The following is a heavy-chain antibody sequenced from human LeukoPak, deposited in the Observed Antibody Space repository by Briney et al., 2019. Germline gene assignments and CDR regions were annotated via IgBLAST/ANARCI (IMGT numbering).Heavy chain of an antibody. Sequence: SETLSLTCTVFGGSISSSTVYWGWIRQPPGKGLEWIGTIYHRGSTYYNSSLKSRVTISVDTSKKQFSLRANSVTAADTAVYYCARTGFRNWFDPWGQGTLVTVSS. CDR2: IYHRGST. D-gene: IGHD1-14*01. J-gene: IGHJ5*02. V-gene: IGHV4-39*07. CDR1: GGSISSSTVY. CDR3: ARTGFRNWFDP.